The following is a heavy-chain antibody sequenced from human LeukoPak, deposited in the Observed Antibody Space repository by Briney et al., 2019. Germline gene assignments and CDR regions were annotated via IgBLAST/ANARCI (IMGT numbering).Heavy chain of an antibody. CDR2: IIPILGIA. CDR3: AREGYDSSGSLDY. J-gene: IGHJ4*02. D-gene: IGHD3-22*01. CDR1: GGTFSSYA. Sequence: ASVKVSCKASGGTFSSYAISWVRQAPGQGLEWMGRIIPILGIANYAQKFQGRVTMTTDTSTSTAYMELRSLRSDDTAVYYCAREGYDSSGSLDYWGQGTLVTVSS. V-gene: IGHV1-69*04.